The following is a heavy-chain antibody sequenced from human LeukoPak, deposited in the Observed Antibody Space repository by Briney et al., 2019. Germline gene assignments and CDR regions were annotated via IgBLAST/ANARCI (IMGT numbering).Heavy chain of an antibody. CDR1: GFTFSSYA. Sequence: GGSLRLSCAASGFTFSSYAMTRVRQAPGKGLEWVSAISGSDYSTYYADSVKGRFTISRDNSKNTLYLQMNSLRAEDTAVYYCAKVTTLTSYYIDYWGQGTLVTVSS. D-gene: IGHD4-17*01. J-gene: IGHJ4*02. V-gene: IGHV3-23*01. CDR2: ISGSDYST. CDR3: AKVTTLTSYYIDY.